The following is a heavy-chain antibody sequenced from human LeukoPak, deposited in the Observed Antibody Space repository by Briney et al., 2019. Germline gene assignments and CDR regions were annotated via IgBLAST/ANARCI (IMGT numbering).Heavy chain of an antibody. CDR3: AKVVVRGGYLDY. D-gene: IGHD3-10*01. J-gene: IGHJ4*02. CDR1: GFTFSSYA. V-gene: IGHV3-23*01. Sequence: GGSLRLSCAASGFTFSSYAMSWVREAPGKGLEWVSAISGSGGSTYYADSVKGRFTISRDNSKNTLYLQMNSLRAEDTAVYYCAKVVVRGGYLDYWGQGTLVTVSS. CDR2: ISGSGGST.